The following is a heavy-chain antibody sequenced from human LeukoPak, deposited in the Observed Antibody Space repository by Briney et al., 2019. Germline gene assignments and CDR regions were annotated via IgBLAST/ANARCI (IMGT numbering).Heavy chain of an antibody. J-gene: IGHJ3*01. CDR1: GFTFSSYG. CDR3: AKLGYSSGWYDFQIDAFDF. D-gene: IGHD6-19*01. Sequence: GGSLRLSCADSGFTFSSYGMHWVRQAPGTGLEWVAVISYDGSNKFYADSVKGRFTISRDNSKNTLYLQMNSLRAEDTAVYYCAKLGYSSGWYDFQIDAFDFWGQGTMVTVSS. V-gene: IGHV3-30*18. CDR2: ISYDGSNK.